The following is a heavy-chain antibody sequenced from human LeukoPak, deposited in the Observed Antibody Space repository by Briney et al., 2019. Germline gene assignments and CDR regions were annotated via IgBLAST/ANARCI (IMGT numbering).Heavy chain of an antibody. CDR2: IYYTGIT. D-gene: IGHD4-17*01. CDR1: GGSISSSSYY. J-gene: IGHJ4*02. Sequence: PETLSLTCTVSGGSISSSSYYWAWIRQPPGKGLEWIGSIYYTGITYYSPSLNSRVTLSVDPSKSQFSLRLSSVTAADTAVYYCVSGPYGDYYLDYWGQGTLVTVSS. CDR3: VSGPYGDYYLDY. V-gene: IGHV4-39*01.